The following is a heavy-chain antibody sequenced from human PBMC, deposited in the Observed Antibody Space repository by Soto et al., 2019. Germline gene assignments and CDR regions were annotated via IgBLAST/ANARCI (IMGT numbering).Heavy chain of an antibody. CDR1: GGTFSSYA. J-gene: IGHJ3*02. CDR3: ARSDLSDYDAFDI. Sequence: GASVKVSCKASGGTFSSYAISWVRQAPGQGLEWMGGIIPNFGTANYAQKFQGRVTITTDKSTSTAYMELRSLRSDDTAVYYCARSDLSDYDAFDIWGQGTMVTVSS. V-gene: IGHV1-69*05. CDR2: IIPNFGTA. D-gene: IGHD2-21*02.